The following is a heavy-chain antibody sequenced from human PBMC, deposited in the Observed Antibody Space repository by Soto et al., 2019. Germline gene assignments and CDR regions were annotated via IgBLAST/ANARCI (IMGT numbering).Heavy chain of an antibody. V-gene: IGHV1-18*04. CDR2: ISPYSGET. D-gene: IGHD6-19*01. CDR1: GYTFTSYG. CDR3: ARGPVAGSDF. Sequence: ASVKVSCKASGYTFTSYGIVWVRQAPGQGLEWMGWISPYSGETRYAEKFQDRVTLTTDTSTKIAYMDLRNLKSDDTAVYWCARGPVAGSDFWG. J-gene: IGHJ4*01.